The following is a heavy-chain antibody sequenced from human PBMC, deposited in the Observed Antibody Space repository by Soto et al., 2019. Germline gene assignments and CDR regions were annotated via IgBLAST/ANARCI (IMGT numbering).Heavy chain of an antibody. D-gene: IGHD3-16*01. CDR1: GFTFSGSA. CDR3: PPIYASGGY. V-gene: IGHV3-73*01. CDR2: IRTKANSYAT. J-gene: IGHJ4*02. Sequence: EVQLVESGGGLVQPGGSLKLSCAASGFTFSGSAMHWVRQASGKGLEWVGRIRTKANSYATAYATSVKGRFTISRDDSKNTAYLLMNSLKTEDTAVYYCPPIYASGGYWGQGNLVTVSS.